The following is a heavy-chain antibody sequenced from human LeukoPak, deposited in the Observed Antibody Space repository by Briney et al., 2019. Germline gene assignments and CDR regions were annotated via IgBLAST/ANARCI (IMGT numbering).Heavy chain of an antibody. D-gene: IGHD3-9*01. CDR3: AGNRILTGYYLFDY. CDR2: ISSSGSTI. V-gene: IGHV3-48*04. Sequence: GGSLRLSCAASGFTFSSSSMNWVRQAPGKGLEWVSYISSSGSTIYYADSVKGRFTVSRDNAKNSLYLQMNSLRAEDTAVYYCAGNRILTGYYLFDYWGQGTLVTVSS. J-gene: IGHJ4*02. CDR1: GFTFSSSS.